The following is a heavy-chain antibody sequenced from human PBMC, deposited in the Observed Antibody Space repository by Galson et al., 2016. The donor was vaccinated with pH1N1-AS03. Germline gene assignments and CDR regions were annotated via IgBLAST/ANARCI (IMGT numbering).Heavy chain of an antibody. D-gene: IGHD3-22*01. V-gene: IGHV3-74*01. Sequence: SLRLSCAASGFTFSSYWMHWVRHLPGKGLVWVSGIDSDGSNTYYADSVKGRFTISRDNSKNTLYLQINSLRAEDTAVYYCVRDDDSSGYYPDSWGRGTLVTVSS. CDR1: GFTFSSYW. J-gene: IGHJ4*02. CDR3: VRDDDSSGYYPDS. CDR2: IDSDGSNT.